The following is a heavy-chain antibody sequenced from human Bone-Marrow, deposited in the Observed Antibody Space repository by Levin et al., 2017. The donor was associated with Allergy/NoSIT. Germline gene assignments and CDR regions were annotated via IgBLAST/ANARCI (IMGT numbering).Heavy chain of an antibody. J-gene: IGHJ4*02. V-gene: IGHV1-18*04. Sequence: GESLKISCKASGYMFSIYGITWVRPAPGQGLEWMGRISATNGDTYYAQNFQGRVTMTTDTTTSTAYMELSSLRPDDTAVYYCARCGATVTGFFDFWGQGTLVTVSS. CDR1: GYMFSIYG. CDR2: ISATNGDT. CDR3: ARCGATVTGFFDF. D-gene: IGHD4-17*01.